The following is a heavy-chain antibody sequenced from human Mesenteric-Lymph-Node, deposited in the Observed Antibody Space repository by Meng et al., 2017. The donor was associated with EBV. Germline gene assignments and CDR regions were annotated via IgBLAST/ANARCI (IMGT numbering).Heavy chain of an antibody. J-gene: IGHJ5*02. D-gene: IGHD3-22*01. Sequence: VDFVRAGAEVKKPGASVKVSGKASGYTFTSYAMHWVRQAPGQRLEWMGWINAGNGNTKYSQKFQGRVTITRDTSASTAYMELSSLRSEDTAVYYCARDPRGGYYDSSGYSVGWFDPWGQGTLVTVSS. CDR2: INAGNGNT. CDR3: ARDPRGGYYDSSGYSVGWFDP. V-gene: IGHV1-3*01. CDR1: GYTFTSYA.